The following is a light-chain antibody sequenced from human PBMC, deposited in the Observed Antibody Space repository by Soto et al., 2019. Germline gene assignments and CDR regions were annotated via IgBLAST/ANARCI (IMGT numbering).Light chain of an antibody. V-gene: IGLV7-43*01. Sequence: QAVVTQEASLTVSPGGTVTLTCASSNGVVTSGHYPDWFQQKPGQAPRALIFGTNNKHSWTPARFSGSLLGGKAALTLSGVEPDEEAEYFCLLHYGGAHAVFGGGTQLTVL. CDR1: NGVVTSGHY. CDR3: LLHYGGAHAV. J-gene: IGLJ7*01. CDR2: GTN.